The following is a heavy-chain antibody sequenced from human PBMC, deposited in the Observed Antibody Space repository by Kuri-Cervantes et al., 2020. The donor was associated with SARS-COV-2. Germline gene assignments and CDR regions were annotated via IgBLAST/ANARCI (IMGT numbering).Heavy chain of an antibody. CDR2: FDPADGET. D-gene: IGHD2-2*01. V-gene: IGHV1-24*01. CDR3: ARGTLYCSSTSCSPAVWYFDL. J-gene: IGHJ2*01. CDR1: GYTLAELS. Sequence: ASVKVSCKVSGYTLAELSMHWVRQAPGKGLEWMGSFDPADGETIYAQNFQGRVTMAEDTSTDTAYMELSSLRSEDTAVYYCARGTLYCSSTSCSPAVWYFDLWGRGTLVTVSS.